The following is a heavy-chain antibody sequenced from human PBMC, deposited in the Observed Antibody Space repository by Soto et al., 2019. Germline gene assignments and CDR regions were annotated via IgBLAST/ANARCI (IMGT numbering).Heavy chain of an antibody. J-gene: IGHJ5*02. Sequence: SETLSLTCTVSGGSISSGGYYWSWIRQHPGKGLEWIGYIYYSGSTNYNPSLKSRVTISVDTSKNQFSLKLSSVTAADTAVYYCARQRWYTPWNWFDPWGQGTLVTVSS. V-gene: IGHV4-61*08. CDR2: IYYSGST. CDR1: GGSISSGGYY. CDR3: ARQRWYTPWNWFDP. D-gene: IGHD2-15*01.